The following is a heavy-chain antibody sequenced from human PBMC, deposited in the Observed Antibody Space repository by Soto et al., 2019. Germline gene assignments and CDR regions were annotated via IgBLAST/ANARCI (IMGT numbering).Heavy chain of an antibody. CDR1: GYTFTSYA. CDR3: ARGVAGPLHWFDP. V-gene: IGHV1-3*01. D-gene: IGHD6-19*01. CDR2: INAGNGNT. Sequence: ASVKVSCKAAGYTFTSYAMHWVRQAPGQRLEWMGWINAGNGNTKYSQKFQGRVTITRDTSASTAYMELSSLRSEDTAVYYCARGVAGPLHWFDPWGQGTLVTVSS. J-gene: IGHJ5*02.